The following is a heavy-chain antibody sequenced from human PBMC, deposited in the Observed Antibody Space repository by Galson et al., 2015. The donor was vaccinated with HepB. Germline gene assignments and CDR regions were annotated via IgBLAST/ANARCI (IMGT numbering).Heavy chain of an antibody. J-gene: IGHJ4*02. Sequence: SLRLSCAASGFTFNNYPMHWVRQAPDKGLEWVAVISSDGSNKHYADSVKGRFTISRDNSKNTLYLQMNSLRTEDTAIYYCARDIVAKGDYWGQGTLVTVSS. CDR3: ARDIVAKGDY. CDR2: ISSDGSNK. V-gene: IGHV3-30*04. CDR1: GFTFNNYP. D-gene: IGHD5-12*01.